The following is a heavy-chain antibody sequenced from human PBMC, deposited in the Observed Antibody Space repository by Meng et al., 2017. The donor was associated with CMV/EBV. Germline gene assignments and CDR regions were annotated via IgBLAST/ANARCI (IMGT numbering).Heavy chain of an antibody. V-gene: IGHV4-39*07. D-gene: IGHD3-10*01. J-gene: IGHJ4*02. CDR2: IYYSGST. CDR1: GGSSSSSSYY. Sequence: QRQESGPGLAKPSEPLSLTSTVSGGSSSSSSYYWGWIRQPPGKGLEWIGSIYYSGSTYYNPSLKSRVTISVDTSKNQFSLKLSSVTAADTAVYYCVTWLWFGELSGYYFDYWGQGTLVTVSS. CDR3: VTWLWFGELSGYYFDY.